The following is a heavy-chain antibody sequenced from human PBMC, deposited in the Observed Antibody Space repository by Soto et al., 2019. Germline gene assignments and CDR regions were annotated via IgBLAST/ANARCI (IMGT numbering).Heavy chain of an antibody. D-gene: IGHD6-19*01. Sequence: EVQLLESGGGLVQPGGSLRLSCAASGFTFSSFAMSWVRQAPGKGLEWVSAISGSGGSTYYADSVKGRFTISRDNSKNTLYLQMNSLRAEDTAVYSCAKAGGSSGLHGGGWFDPWGQGTLVTVSS. CDR2: ISGSGGST. CDR3: AKAGGSSGLHGGGWFDP. J-gene: IGHJ5*02. CDR1: GFTFSSFA. V-gene: IGHV3-23*01.